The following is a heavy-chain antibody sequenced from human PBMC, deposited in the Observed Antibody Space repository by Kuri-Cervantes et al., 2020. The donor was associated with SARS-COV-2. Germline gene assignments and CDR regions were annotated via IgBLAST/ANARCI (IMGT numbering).Heavy chain of an antibody. V-gene: IGHV3-48*02. Sequence: ESLKISCAASGFTFSSYSMNWVRQAPGKGLEWVSYISSSSSTIYYADSVKGRFTISRDNAKNSLYLQMNSLRDEDTAVYYCARDGSDDFWSGHELGMDVWGQGTTVTVSS. D-gene: IGHD3-3*01. CDR3: ARDGSDDFWSGHELGMDV. CDR1: GFTFSSYS. CDR2: ISSSSSTI. J-gene: IGHJ6*02.